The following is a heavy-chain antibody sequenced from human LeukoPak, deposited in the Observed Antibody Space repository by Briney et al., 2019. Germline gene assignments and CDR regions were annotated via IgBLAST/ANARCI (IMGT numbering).Heavy chain of an antibody. Sequence: ASVKVSCKASGYTFTGYYMHWVRQAPGQGLEWMGWINPNSGGTNYAQKFQGRVTMTRDTSISTAYMELSRLRPDDTAVYYCARSRGIDGYCSGGSCYETWFDPWGQGTLVTVSS. J-gene: IGHJ5*02. CDR3: ARSRGIDGYCSGGSCYETWFDP. V-gene: IGHV1-2*02. CDR1: GYTFTGYY. CDR2: INPNSGGT. D-gene: IGHD2-15*01.